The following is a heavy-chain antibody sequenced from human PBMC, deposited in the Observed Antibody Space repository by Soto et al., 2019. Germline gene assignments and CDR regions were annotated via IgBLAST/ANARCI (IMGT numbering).Heavy chain of an antibody. D-gene: IGHD6-13*01. CDR2: ISPSSSYT. CDR3: ARNHIAASGTSGYDI. CDR1: GFTFSDYY. Sequence: GGSLRLSCAASGFTFSDYYMSWIRQAPGKGLEWVSYISPSSSYTNYAVSVKGRFTISRDNAKNSVYLQMNSLRAEDTAVYYCARNHIAASGTSGYDIWGQGTMVTVSS. V-gene: IGHV3-11*06. J-gene: IGHJ3*02.